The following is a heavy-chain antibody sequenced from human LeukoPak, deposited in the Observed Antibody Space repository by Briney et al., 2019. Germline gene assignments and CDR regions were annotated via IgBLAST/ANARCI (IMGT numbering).Heavy chain of an antibody. CDR2: IYYSGST. Sequence: SETLPLTCTVSGGSISSSSYYWGWIRQPPGKGLEWIGSIYYSGSTYYNPSLKSRVTISVDTSKNQFSLKLSSVTAADTAVYYCARAPGGVVTATFDYWGQGTLVTVSS. CDR1: GGSISSSSYY. J-gene: IGHJ4*02. CDR3: ARAPGGVVTATFDY. V-gene: IGHV4-39*07. D-gene: IGHD2-21*02.